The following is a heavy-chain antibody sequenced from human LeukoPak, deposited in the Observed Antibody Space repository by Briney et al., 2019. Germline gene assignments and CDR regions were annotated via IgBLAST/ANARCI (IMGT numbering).Heavy chain of an antibody. CDR1: GGSISSYY. V-gene: IGHV4-4*07. Sequence: SETLSLTCTVSGGSISSYYWSWIPQPAGEGREWIVRIYISGSTNYNPSLKSRVTMAVDTSKNQFSLKLTSVTAEDTSVYFCTRGSSLAAGDFWGQGTLVTVSS. CDR3: TRGSSLAAGDF. CDR2: IYISGST. J-gene: IGHJ4*02.